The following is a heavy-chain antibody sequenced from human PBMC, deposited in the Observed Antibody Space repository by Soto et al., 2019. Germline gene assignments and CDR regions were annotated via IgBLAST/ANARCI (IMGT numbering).Heavy chain of an antibody. V-gene: IGHV3-73*02. D-gene: IGHD2-21*02. CDR2: IRSKANSYAT. CDR3: TRHALQYCGGDCYLLPYFDL. J-gene: IGHJ2*01. Sequence: EVQLVESGGGLVQPGGSLKLSCAASGFTFSGSAMHWVRQASGKGLEWVGRIRSKANSYATAYAASVKGRFNISRDDLKNTAYLQMNSLNTEDTAVYYCTRHALQYCGGDCYLLPYFDLWGRGTLVTVSS. CDR1: GFTFSGSA.